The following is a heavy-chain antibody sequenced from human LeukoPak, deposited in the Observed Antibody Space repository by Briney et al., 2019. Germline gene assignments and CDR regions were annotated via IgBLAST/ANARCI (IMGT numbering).Heavy chain of an antibody. Sequence: GGSLRLSCAASGFTFSYHSMNWVRQAPGKGLEWVSSISSSSYIYYADSVKGRFTISRDNARNSLHLQMHSLRVEDTAVYCCARDESDYDVLTGSMEYYYYGMDVWGQGTTVTVSS. J-gene: IGHJ6*02. V-gene: IGHV3-21*01. CDR1: GFTFSYHS. CDR2: ISSSSYI. CDR3: ARDESDYDVLTGSMEYYYYGMDV. D-gene: IGHD3-9*01.